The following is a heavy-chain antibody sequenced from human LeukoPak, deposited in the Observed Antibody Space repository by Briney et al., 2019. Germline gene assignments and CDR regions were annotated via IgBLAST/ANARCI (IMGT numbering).Heavy chain of an antibody. CDR1: GFTLSNYW. J-gene: IGHJ4*02. V-gene: IGHV3-74*01. D-gene: IGHD3-10*01. Sequence: PGGSLRLSCAAPGFTLSNYWMHWVRQVSGKGLVWVSRINSDGRSTSYADSVKGRFTISRDNAKNTLYLEMNSLRVEDTAVYYCVRGSFYGSGSSHVMFDYWGQGTLVTVSS. CDR2: INSDGRST. CDR3: VRGSFYGSGSSHVMFDY.